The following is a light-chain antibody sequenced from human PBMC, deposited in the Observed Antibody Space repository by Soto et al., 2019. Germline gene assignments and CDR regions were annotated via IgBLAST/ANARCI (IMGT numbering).Light chain of an antibody. CDR3: ISYAGSNKPA. CDR2: DVN. V-gene: IGLV2-8*01. Sequence: QSALTQPPSASGSHGQSVAISCSGTSSDVGAYNYVSWYQQHPGKAPKLMIYDVNKRPSGVPDRFSGSKSGNTASLTVSGLQAEDEADSYCISYAGSNKPAFGGGTKLAVL. CDR1: SSDVGAYNY. J-gene: IGLJ2*01.